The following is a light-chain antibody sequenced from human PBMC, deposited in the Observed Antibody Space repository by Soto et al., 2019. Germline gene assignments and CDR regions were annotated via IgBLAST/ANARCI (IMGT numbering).Light chain of an antibody. CDR3: CSYAGSRTLV. CDR1: SSDVGSYNL. J-gene: IGLJ2*01. V-gene: IGLV2-23*02. Sequence: QSALTQPASVSGSPGQSITISCTGTSSDVGSYNLVSWYQQHPGKAPKLMIYEVSKRPSGVSNRFSGSKSGNTASLTISGLQAEDEADYYCCSYAGSRTLVFGGGTKLTV. CDR2: EVS.